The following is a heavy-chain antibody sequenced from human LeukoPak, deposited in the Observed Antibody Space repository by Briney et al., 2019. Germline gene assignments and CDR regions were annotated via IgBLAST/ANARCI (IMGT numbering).Heavy chain of an antibody. CDR1: GFIFSTYA. CDR3: AKDWNPSPNWFGP. J-gene: IGHJ5*02. CDR2: VSNSGVST. Sequence: PGGSLRLSCAASGFIFSTYAMNWDRQAPGKGLEWISGVSNSGVSTNYAASVKGRFTISRDNSKNMLYLQMNGLRAEDTAVYYCAKDWNPSPNWFGPWGQGTLVIVSS. V-gene: IGHV3-23*01. D-gene: IGHD1-1*01.